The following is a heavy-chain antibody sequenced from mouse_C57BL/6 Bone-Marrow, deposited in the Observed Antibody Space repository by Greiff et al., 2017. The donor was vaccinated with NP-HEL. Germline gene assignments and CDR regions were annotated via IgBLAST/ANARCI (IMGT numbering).Heavy chain of an antibody. J-gene: IGHJ3*01. D-gene: IGHD2-3*01. V-gene: IGHV1-5*01. CDR2: IYPGNSDT. CDR3: TRSYDGYQAWFAY. CDR1: GYTFTSYW. Sequence: EVHLVESGTVLARPGASVKMSCKTSGYTFTSYWMHWVKQRPGQGLEWIGAIYPGNSDTSYNQKFKGKAKLTAVTSASTAYMELSSLTNEDSAVYYCTRSYDGYQAWFAYWGQGTLVTVSA.